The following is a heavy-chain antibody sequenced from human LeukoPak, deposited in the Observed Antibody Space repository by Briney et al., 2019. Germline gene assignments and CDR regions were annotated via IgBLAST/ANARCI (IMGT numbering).Heavy chain of an antibody. J-gene: IGHJ4*02. CDR1: GGTFSSYA. CDR3: ARQDWNYLDY. D-gene: IGHD1-1*01. CDR2: IIPIFCTA. Sequence: SVKVSCMASGGTFSSYAISWVRQAPGQGLEWMGGIIPIFCTANYAQEFQGRVTITTDESTSTAYMELSSVRSEDTAVYYCARQDWNYLDYWGQGTLVTVSS. V-gene: IGHV1-69*05.